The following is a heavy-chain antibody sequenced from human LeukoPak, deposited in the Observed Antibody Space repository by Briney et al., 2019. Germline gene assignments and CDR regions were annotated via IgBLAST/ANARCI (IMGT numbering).Heavy chain of an antibody. V-gene: IGHV3-48*04. CDR3: ARDSEPSMVRGVITNAPGDY. CDR2: ITSSSNTI. Sequence: GGSLRLSCAASGFTFSSYSMNWVRQAPGKGLEWVSYITSSSNTIYYADSVKGRFTISRDNAKTSLYLQMNSLRAEDTAVYYCARDSEPSMVRGVITNAPGDYWGQGTLVTVSS. J-gene: IGHJ4*02. CDR1: GFTFSSYS. D-gene: IGHD3-10*01.